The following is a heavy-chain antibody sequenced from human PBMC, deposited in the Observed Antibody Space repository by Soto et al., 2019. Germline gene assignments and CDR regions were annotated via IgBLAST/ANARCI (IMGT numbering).Heavy chain of an antibody. CDR1: GFTFSSYS. V-gene: IGHV3-21*01. Sequence: PGGSLRLSCAASGFTFSSYSMNWVRQAPGKGLEWVSSISSSSSYIYYADSVKGRFTISRDNAKNSLYLQMNSLRAEDTAVYYCARDKRIRSSSFNFDYWGQGTLVTVSS. D-gene: IGHD6-13*01. CDR3: ARDKRIRSSSFNFDY. J-gene: IGHJ4*02. CDR2: ISSSSSYI.